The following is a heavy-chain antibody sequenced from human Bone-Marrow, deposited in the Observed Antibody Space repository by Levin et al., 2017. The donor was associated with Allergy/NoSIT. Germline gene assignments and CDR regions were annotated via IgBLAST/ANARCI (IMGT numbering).Heavy chain of an antibody. Sequence: GGSLRLSCAASGFTFSSYAMSWVRQAPGKGLEWVSAISGSGGSTYYADSVKGRFTISRDNSKNTLYLQMNSLRAEDTAVYYCAKGWGDNGGGDCYKSYYYDDGMDVWGQGTTVTVSS. D-gene: IGHD2-21*02. V-gene: IGHV3-23*01. CDR3: AKGWGDNGGGDCYKSYYYDDGMDV. J-gene: IGHJ6*02. CDR1: GFTFSSYA. CDR2: ISGSGGST.